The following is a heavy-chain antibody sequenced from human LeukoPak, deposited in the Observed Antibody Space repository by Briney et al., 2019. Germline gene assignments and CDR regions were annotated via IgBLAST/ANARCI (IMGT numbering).Heavy chain of an antibody. CDR2: INPNSGGT. D-gene: IGHD6-25*01. V-gene: IGHV1-2*02. Sequence: PGASVKVSCKASGYTFTGYYMHWVRQAPGQGLEWMGWINPNSGGTNYAQKFQGRVTMTRDTSISTAYMELSSLRSEDTAVYYCASADPRLYTIRYFEYWGQGTLVTVSS. CDR3: ASADPRLYTIRYFEY. J-gene: IGHJ4*02. CDR1: GYTFTGYY.